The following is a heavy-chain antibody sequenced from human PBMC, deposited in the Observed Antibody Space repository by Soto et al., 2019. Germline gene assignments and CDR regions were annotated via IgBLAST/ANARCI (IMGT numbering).Heavy chain of an antibody. CDR3: ARSAGGSYPQYDY. J-gene: IGHJ4*02. CDR2: ISYDGSDK. CDR1: GFTFSSYA. D-gene: IGHD1-26*01. Sequence: QVQLVESGGGVVQPGRSLRLSCAASGFTFSSYAMHWVRQAPGTGLEWVAVISYDGSDKYYPDSVKGRFTISRDNSKNTLYLQLTRLRAEDRAVDYCARSAGGSYPQYDYWGQGTLGAVSS. V-gene: IGHV3-30-3*01.